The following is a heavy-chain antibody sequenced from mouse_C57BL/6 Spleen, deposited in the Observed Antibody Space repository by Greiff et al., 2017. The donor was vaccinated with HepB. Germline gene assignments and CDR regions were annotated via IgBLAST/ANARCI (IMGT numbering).Heavy chain of an antibody. CDR2: INPSSGYT. V-gene: IGHV1-4*01. Sequence: VQLQQSGAELARPGASVKMSCKASGYTFTSYTMHWVKQRPGQGLEWIGYINPSSGYTKYNQKFKDKATLTADKSSSTAYMQLSSLTSEDSAVYYCAREGKLGRFAYWGQGTLVTASA. CDR3: AREGKLGRFAY. D-gene: IGHD4-1*01. J-gene: IGHJ3*01. CDR1: GYTFTSYT.